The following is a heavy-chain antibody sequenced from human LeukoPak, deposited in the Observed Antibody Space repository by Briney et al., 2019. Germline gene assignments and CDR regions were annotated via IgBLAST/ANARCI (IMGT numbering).Heavy chain of an antibody. CDR1: GDTFTRYD. Sequence: GASVKGSCKASGDTFTRYDICCVRQAPGERLVWIGWISAYNGNTNYAQKLQGRVTMTTDTSTSTAYMELRSLRSDDTAVYYCARVRSYYDSSAYDYWGQGTLVTVSS. J-gene: IGHJ4*02. V-gene: IGHV1-18*01. D-gene: IGHD3-22*01. CDR2: ISAYNGNT. CDR3: ARVRSYYDSSAYDY.